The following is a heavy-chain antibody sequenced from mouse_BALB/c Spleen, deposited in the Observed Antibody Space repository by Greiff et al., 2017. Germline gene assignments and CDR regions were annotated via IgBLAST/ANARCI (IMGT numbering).Heavy chain of an antibody. J-gene: IGHJ4*01. D-gene: IGHD1-1*01. CDR2: ISYSGST. CDR1: GYSITSDYA. CDR3: ARNYGSSLYYAMDY. V-gene: IGHV3-2*02. Sequence: EVKLVESGPGLVKPSQFLSLTCTVTGYSITSDYAWNWIRQFPGNKLEWMGSISYSGSTCYNPSLKSRISITRDTSKNQFFLQLNSVTTEDTATYNCARNYGSSLYYAMDYWGQGTAVTVAS.